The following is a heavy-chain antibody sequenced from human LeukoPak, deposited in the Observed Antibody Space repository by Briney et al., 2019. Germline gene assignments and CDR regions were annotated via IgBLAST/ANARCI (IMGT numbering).Heavy chain of an antibody. CDR2: INGDGSST. D-gene: IGHD3-22*01. Sequence: PGGSLRLSCAASGFTFSSYWMHWVRQAPGKGLVWVSRINGDGSSTSYADSVKGRFTISRDNAKNTLYLQMNSLRAEDTAVYYCASLDSSGYYYFDYWGQGTLVTVSS. CDR3: ASLDSSGYYYFDY. CDR1: GFTFSSYW. J-gene: IGHJ4*02. V-gene: IGHV3-74*01.